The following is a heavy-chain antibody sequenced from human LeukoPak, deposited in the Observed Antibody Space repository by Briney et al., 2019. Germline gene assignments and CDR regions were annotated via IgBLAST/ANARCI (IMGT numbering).Heavy chain of an antibody. CDR3: ARQISGWFDY. D-gene: IGHD6-19*01. V-gene: IGHV1-69*04. CDR1: GGTFSSYA. J-gene: IGHJ4*02. CDR2: IIPILGIA. Sequence: ASVKVSCKASGGTFSSYAISWVRQAPGQGLEWMGRIIPILGIANYAQKFQGRVTMTTDTSTSTAYMELRSLRSDDTAVYYCARQISGWFDYWGQGTLVTVSS.